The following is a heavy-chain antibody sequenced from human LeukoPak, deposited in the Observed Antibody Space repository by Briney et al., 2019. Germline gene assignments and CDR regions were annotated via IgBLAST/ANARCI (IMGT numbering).Heavy chain of an antibody. D-gene: IGHD3-3*01. CDR3: ARAPYYDFWSGYYAFDI. CDR2: IYSSWST. V-gene: IGHV4-61*02. CDR1: GGSIRSSSYY. J-gene: IGHJ3*02. Sequence: SETLSLTCTVSGGSIRSSSYYWGWIRQSAGKGLEWIGRIYSSWSTNYNPSLKSRVTMSVDTSKNQFSLKLSSVTAADTAVYYCARAPYYDFWSGYYAFDIWGQGTMVTVSS.